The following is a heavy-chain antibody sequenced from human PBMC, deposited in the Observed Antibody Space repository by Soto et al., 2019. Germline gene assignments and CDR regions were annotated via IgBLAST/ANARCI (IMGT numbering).Heavy chain of an antibody. CDR2: VGGSGGNT. CDR3: AKVASDYINSLAA. Sequence: EVQLLESGGGLVQPGGSLRLSCAASGFTFNAYAMTWVRQAPGKGLEWVSSVGGSGGNTYYAHSVKGRFTISRDNFKNTLHLEMNRLRAEDTAVYYCAKVASDYINSLAAWGQGTLVTVSS. V-gene: IGHV3-23*01. CDR1: GFTFNAYA. J-gene: IGHJ5*02. D-gene: IGHD4-4*01.